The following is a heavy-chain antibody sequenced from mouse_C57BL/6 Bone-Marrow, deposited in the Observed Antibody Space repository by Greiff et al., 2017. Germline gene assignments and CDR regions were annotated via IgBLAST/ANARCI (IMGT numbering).Heavy chain of an antibody. J-gene: IGHJ3*01. CDR2: IRSKLNNYAT. Sequence: EVKLMESGGGLVQPKGSLKLSCAASGFSFNTYAMNLFRRAPGIGLVWVARIRSKLNNYATYYADSVKDRVTFSRDDSECMLYLQMNSFKPEYKSMFYSVRPFYYEYAVPRFAYWGQGSLDTGCA. V-gene: IGHV10-1*01. CDR3: VRPFYYEYAVPRFAY. CDR1: GFSFNTYA. D-gene: IGHD2-4*01.